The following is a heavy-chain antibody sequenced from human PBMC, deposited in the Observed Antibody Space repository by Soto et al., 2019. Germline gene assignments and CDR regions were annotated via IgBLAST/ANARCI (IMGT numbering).Heavy chain of an antibody. V-gene: IGHV1-69*02. CDR2: IIPILGIA. CDR3: ARASSTRADSSGYQDDY. CDR1: GGTFSSYT. D-gene: IGHD3-22*01. Sequence: QVQLVQSGAEVKKPGSSVKVSCKASGGTFSSYTISWVRQAPGQGLEWMGRIIPILGIANYAQKFQGRVTITAEKSTSTAYMELSSLRSEDTAVYYCARASSTRADSSGYQDDYWGQGTLVTVSS. J-gene: IGHJ4*02.